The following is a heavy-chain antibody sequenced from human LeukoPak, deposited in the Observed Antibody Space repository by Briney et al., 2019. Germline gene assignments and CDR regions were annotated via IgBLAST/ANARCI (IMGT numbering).Heavy chain of an antibody. Sequence: PGGSLRLSCAASGFTFSDYYMSWIRQAPGKGLEWVSYISSSGSTIYYADSVKGRFTISRDNAKNSLYLQMNSLRAEDTAVYYCARVPPSHDYGDYVHDYWGQGTLVTVSS. D-gene: IGHD4-17*01. V-gene: IGHV3-11*01. CDR1: GFTFSDYY. CDR3: ARVPPSHDYGDYVHDY. J-gene: IGHJ4*02. CDR2: ISSSGSTI.